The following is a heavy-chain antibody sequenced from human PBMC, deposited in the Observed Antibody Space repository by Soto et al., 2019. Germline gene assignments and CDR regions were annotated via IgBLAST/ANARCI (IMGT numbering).Heavy chain of an antibody. CDR3: TRQEYCSSTSCYYNWFDP. D-gene: IGHD2-2*01. J-gene: IGHJ5*02. Sequence: GSLRLSCAASGFTFIGSAMHFFRHSAFKWREWVGRIRSKANSYATAYAASVKGRFTISRDDSKNTAYLQMNSLKTEDTAVYYCTRQEYCSSTSCYYNWFDPWGQGTLVTVSS. CDR1: GFTFIGSA. V-gene: IGHV3-73*01. CDR2: IRSKANSYAT.